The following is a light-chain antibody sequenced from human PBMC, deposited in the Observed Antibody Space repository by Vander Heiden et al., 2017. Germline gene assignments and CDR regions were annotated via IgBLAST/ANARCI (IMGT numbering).Light chain of an antibody. Sequence: QTVVTQEPSFSVSPGGTVTLTCGFSSGSVSTTYYPSWYQQTPGQAPRTLIYSTNTRSSGVPDRFSGSIVGNKAALTITGAQADDEPDYYCVLYMGSGIWVFGGGTKLTVL. CDR3: VLYMGSGIWV. CDR1: SGSVSTTYY. CDR2: STN. V-gene: IGLV8-61*01. J-gene: IGLJ3*02.